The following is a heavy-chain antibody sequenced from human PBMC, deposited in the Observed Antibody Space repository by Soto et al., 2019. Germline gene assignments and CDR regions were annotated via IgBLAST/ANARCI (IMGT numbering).Heavy chain of an antibody. CDR3: AREEIVVAYNWFAP. CDR1: GDSVSSNSAA. CDR2: TYYRSQWYS. J-gene: IGHJ5*02. V-gene: IGHV6-1*01. Sequence: SQTLSLTCVISGDSVSSNSAAWNWIRQSPSRGLEWLGRTYYRSQWYSDYAVAVKGRITINPDTSKNQFSLQLNSVTPEDTALYYFAREEIVVAYNWFAPWGQGTLVT. D-gene: IGHD3-22*01.